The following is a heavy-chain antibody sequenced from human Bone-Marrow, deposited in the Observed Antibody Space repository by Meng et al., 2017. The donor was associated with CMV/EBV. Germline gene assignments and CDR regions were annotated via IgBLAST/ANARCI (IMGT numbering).Heavy chain of an antibody. CDR2: VYPGDSVT. Sequence: GESLKISCKTSGYNFPNYWIAWVRQMPGKGLEWMGIVYPGDSVTKYSPSFEGQVTISADKSISTAYLQWSSLKASDTAMYYCARHQDRYALDPWGQGTLVTASS. CDR1: GYNFPNYW. V-gene: IGHV5-51*01. J-gene: IGHJ5*02. D-gene: IGHD3-16*01. CDR3: ARHQDRYALDP.